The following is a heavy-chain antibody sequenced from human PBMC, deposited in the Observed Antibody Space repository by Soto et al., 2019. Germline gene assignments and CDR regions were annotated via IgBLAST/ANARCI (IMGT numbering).Heavy chain of an antibody. CDR1: GFTFSSYA. CDR3: AKSPTGIVGANWFDP. CDR2: ISGSGGST. Sequence: GGSLRLSCAASGFTFSSYAMSWVRQAPGKGLEWVSAISGSGGSTYYADSVKGRFTISRDNSKNTLYLQMNSLRAEDTAVYYCAKSPTGIVGANWFDPWGQGTLVTASS. D-gene: IGHD1-26*01. J-gene: IGHJ5*02. V-gene: IGHV3-23*01.